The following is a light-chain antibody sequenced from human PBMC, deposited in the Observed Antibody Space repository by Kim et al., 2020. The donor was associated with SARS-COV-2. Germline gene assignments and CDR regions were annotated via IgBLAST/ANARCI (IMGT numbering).Light chain of an antibody. Sequence: LSPGERVTLSCRASHSLPTNYLAWYQQKPGQAPRLLIFGVYRRATGIPDRFSASGSGPDFSLTISRLEPEDFALYYCQQYDTLPYTFGQGTKLEIK. CDR1: HSLPTNY. J-gene: IGKJ2*01. V-gene: IGKV3-20*01. CDR3: QQYDTLPYT. CDR2: GVY.